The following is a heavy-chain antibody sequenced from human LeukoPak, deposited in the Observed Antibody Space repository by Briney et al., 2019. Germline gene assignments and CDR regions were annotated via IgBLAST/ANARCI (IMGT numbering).Heavy chain of an antibody. J-gene: IGHJ4*02. D-gene: IGHD4-11*01. V-gene: IGHV3-23*01. CDR3: AKDRRTTVPFGY. CDR2: ISGRGGST. Sequence: GGSLRLSCAASGFTFSSYAMSWVRQAPGKGLEWVSAISGRGGSTYYAGSVKGRFTISRDNSQNTLYLQMNSLRAEDTAVYYCAKDRRTTVPFGYWGQGTLVTVSS. CDR1: GFTFSSYA.